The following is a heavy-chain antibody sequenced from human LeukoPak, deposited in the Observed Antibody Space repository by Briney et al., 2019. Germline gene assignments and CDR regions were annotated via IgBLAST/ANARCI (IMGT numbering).Heavy chain of an antibody. CDR2: INGRGGST. CDR1: GFTFSNYA. D-gene: IGHD3-16*01. V-gene: IGHV3-23*01. Sequence: PGGSLRLSCAASGFTFSNYAMSWVRQAPGKGLEWVSSINGRGGSTYYADSVKGRFTISRDNSKNTLYLQMNSLRAEDTAVYYCAKDQRQSGRYAGALDPWGQGTLVTVSS. CDR3: AKDQRQSGRYAGALDP. J-gene: IGHJ5*02.